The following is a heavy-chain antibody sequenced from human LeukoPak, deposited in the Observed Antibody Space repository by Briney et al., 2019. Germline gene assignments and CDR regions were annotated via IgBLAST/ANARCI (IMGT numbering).Heavy chain of an antibody. Sequence: ASVKVSCKASGYTFTSYYMHWVRQAPGQGLERMGIINPSGGSTSYAQKFQGRVTMTRDTSTSTVYMELSSLRSEDTAVYYCARDLGYGSGWYEVYFDYWGQGTLVTVSS. CDR3: ARDLGYGSGWYEVYFDY. CDR1: GYTFTSYY. CDR2: INPSGGST. D-gene: IGHD6-19*01. V-gene: IGHV1-46*01. J-gene: IGHJ4*02.